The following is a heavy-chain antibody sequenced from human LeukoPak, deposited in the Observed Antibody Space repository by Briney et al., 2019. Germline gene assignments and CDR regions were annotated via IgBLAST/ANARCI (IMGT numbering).Heavy chain of an antibody. CDR1: GFTVSSNY. D-gene: IGHD2-15*01. Sequence: GGSLRLSCSASGFTVSSNYMSWVRLVPGKGLEWVAVIWYDGSNKYYADSVRGRFTISRDNSKNTLYLQVNSLRVEDTAVYYCARVACTGNSCRPYHYYGMDVWGQGTSVTVSS. CDR3: ARVACTGNSCRPYHYYGMDV. V-gene: IGHV3-33*08. CDR2: IWYDGSNK. J-gene: IGHJ6*02.